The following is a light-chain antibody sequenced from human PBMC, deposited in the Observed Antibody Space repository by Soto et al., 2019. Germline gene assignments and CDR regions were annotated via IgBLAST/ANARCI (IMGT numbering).Light chain of an antibody. CDR1: QSISSW. J-gene: IGKJ3*01. CDR3: QRGPT. CDR2: KAS. V-gene: IGKV1-5*03. Sequence: DIQMTQSPSPLSASVGDRVTITCRASQSISSWLAWYQQKPGKAPKLLIYKASSLESGVPSRFSGSGSGTEFTLTISSLQPDDFATYYCQRGPTFGPGTKVDIK.